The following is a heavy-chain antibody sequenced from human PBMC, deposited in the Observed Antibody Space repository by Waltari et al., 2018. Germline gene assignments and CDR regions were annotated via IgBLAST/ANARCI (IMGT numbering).Heavy chain of an antibody. CDR1: GGSFSGYY. CDR2: INHSGST. J-gene: IGHJ4*02. D-gene: IGHD6-6*01. CDR3: ARGRVYSSFRPGVHFDY. Sequence: QVQLQQWGAGLLKPSETLSLTCAVYGGSFSGYYWIWIRQAPGKGLEWIGEINHSGSTNYNPSLKSRVTISVDTSKNQFSLKLSSVTAADTAVYYCARGRVYSSFRPGVHFDYWGQGTLVTVSS. V-gene: IGHV4-34*01.